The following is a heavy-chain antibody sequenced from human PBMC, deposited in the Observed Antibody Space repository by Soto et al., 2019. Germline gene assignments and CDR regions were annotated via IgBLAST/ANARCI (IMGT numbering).Heavy chain of an antibody. J-gene: IGHJ4*02. CDR1: GFTFSNYA. Sequence: GGSLRLSCAASGFTFSNYAMNWVRQAPGKGLEWVSTISNSFSDGNTHYADSVKGRFTISRDNDKNTVFLEMNSLRAEDTAVYYCAKVFSPEGGNYFDYWGQGTLVTVSS. CDR2: ISNSFSDGNT. CDR3: AKVFSPEGGNYFDY. V-gene: IGHV3-23*01.